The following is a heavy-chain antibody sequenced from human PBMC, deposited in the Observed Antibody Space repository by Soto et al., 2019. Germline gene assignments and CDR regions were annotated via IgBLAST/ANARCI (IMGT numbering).Heavy chain of an antibody. CDR3: ARGGGMRYYYGSGSYFYFDY. D-gene: IGHD3-10*01. Sequence: PSETLSLTCTVSGGSISSYYWSWIRQPPGKGLEWIGYIYYGGSTNYNPSLKSRVTISVDTSKNQFSLKLSSVTAADTAVYYCARGGGMRYYYGSGSYFYFDYWGQGTLVTVSS. CDR1: GGSISSYY. J-gene: IGHJ4*02. CDR2: IYYGGST. V-gene: IGHV4-59*01.